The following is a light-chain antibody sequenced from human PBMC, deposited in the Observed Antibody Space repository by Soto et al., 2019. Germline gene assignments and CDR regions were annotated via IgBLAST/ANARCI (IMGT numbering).Light chain of an antibody. CDR3: QQYYSTPLT. Sequence: DIVMTQSPDSLAVSLGERATINCRSSLSVFYSSDNKNYLAWYQQKPGQPPKLLIYWASTRESGVPDRFSGSGSGTDFTLTISSLQAEDVAVYYCQQYYSTPLTFGGGTKVDIK. J-gene: IGKJ4*01. CDR1: LSVFYSSDNKNY. V-gene: IGKV4-1*01. CDR2: WAS.